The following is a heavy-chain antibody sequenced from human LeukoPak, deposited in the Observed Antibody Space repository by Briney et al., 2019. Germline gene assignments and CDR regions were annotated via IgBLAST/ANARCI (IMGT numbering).Heavy chain of an antibody. D-gene: IGHD6-19*01. CDR3: ATLRSDSSGWYYFDY. Sequence: GRSLRLSCAASGFTFRNYDMHWVRQAPGKGLEWVALIWYDGSNKYYADSVKGRFTISRDNSKNMLYLQMNSLRTEDTAVYYCATLRSDSSGWYYFDYWGQGTLVTVSS. V-gene: IGHV3-33*01. J-gene: IGHJ4*02. CDR2: IWYDGSNK. CDR1: GFTFRNYD.